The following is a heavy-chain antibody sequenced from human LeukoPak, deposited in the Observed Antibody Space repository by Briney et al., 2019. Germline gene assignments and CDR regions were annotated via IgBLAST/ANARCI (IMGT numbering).Heavy chain of an antibody. CDR2: IYPVDSDT. CDR1: GYSFSTYW. D-gene: IGHD1-26*01. Sequence: GESLKISCKGSGYSFSTYWIGWVRHMPGKGLEWMGIIYPVDSDTRYSPSFQGQVTISADKSISTASLQWSNLKASDTAMYFCARDAIVGATQGYFDLGGRGTLVTVSS. CDR3: ARDAIVGATQGYFDL. J-gene: IGHJ2*01. V-gene: IGHV5-51*01.